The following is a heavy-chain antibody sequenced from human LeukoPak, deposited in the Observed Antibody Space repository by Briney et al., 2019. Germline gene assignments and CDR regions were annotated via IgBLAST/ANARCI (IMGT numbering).Heavy chain of an antibody. Sequence: PSETLSLTCTVSGGSISSSSYYWGWIRQPPGKGLEWIGSIYYSGSTYYNPSLKSRVTISVDTSKNQFSLKLSSVTAADTAVYYCARDIVGTPWVGYWGQGTLVTVSS. CDR3: ARDIVGTPWVGY. V-gene: IGHV4-39*07. J-gene: IGHJ4*02. D-gene: IGHD1-26*01. CDR1: GGSISSSSYY. CDR2: IYYSGST.